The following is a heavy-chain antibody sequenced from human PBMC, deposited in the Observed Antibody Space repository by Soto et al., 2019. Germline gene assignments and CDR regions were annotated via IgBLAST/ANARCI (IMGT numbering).Heavy chain of an antibody. CDR3: ARHGSGGSSWYFLQDHYYYYYGMDV. CDR2: IYYSGST. CDR1: GGSISSGGYY. J-gene: IGHJ6*02. Sequence: SETLSLTCTVSGGSISSGGYYWGWIRQPPGKGLEWIGSIYYSGSTYYNPSLKSRVTISVDTSKNQFSLKLSSVTAADTAVYYCARHGSGGSSWYFLQDHYYYYYGMDVWGQGTTVTVSS. V-gene: IGHV4-39*01. D-gene: IGHD6-13*01.